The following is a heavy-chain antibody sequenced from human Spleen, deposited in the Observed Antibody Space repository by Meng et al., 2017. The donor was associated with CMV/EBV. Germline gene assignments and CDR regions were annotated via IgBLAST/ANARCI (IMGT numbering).Heavy chain of an antibody. Sequence: LSLTCAASGFTFSSYWMTWVRQAPGKGLEWVASIKQDGSDKYYVDSVKGRFTISRDNAKNSLYLQMNSLRAEDTAVYYCARDPTVATTGIDYWGQGTLVTSPQ. CDR3: ARDPTVATTGIDY. CDR2: IKQDGSDK. D-gene: IGHD1-1*01. CDR1: GFTFSSYW. J-gene: IGHJ4*02. V-gene: IGHV3-7*01.